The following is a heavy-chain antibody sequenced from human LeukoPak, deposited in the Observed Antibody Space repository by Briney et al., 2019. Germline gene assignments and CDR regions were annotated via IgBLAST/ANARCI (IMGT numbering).Heavy chain of an antibody. Sequence: PGGSLRLSCAASGFTFSSYSMNWVRQAPGKGLEWVSSISSSSSYIYYADSVKGRFTISRDNAKNSLYLQMNSLRAEDTAVYYCARAPNYYSSSWYHQAPDWGYYYGMDVWGQGTTVTVSS. V-gene: IGHV3-21*01. D-gene: IGHD6-13*01. CDR3: ARAPNYYSSSWYHQAPDWGYYYGMDV. CDR2: ISSSSSYI. J-gene: IGHJ6*02. CDR1: GFTFSSYS.